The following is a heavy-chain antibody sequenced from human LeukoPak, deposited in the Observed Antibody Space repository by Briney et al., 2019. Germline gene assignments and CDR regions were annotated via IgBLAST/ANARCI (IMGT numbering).Heavy chain of an antibody. CDR3: ARAPYSSSWYYFDY. J-gene: IGHJ4*02. CDR1: GGSISSYY. V-gene: IGHV4-59*01. Sequence: SETLSLTCTVSGGSISSYYWSWIRQPPGKGLEWIGYIYYSESTNYNPSLKSRVTISVDTSKNQFSLKLSSVTAADTAVYYCARAPYSSSWYYFDYWGQGTLVTVSS. CDR2: IYYSEST. D-gene: IGHD6-13*01.